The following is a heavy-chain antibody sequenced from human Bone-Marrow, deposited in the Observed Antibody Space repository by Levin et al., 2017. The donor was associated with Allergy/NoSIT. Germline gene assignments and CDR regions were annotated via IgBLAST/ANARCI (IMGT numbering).Heavy chain of an antibody. D-gene: IGHD3-9*01. CDR3: AKTRNPRELRYFDFDY. Sequence: GGSLRLSCAASGFTFSSYAMSWVRQAPGKGLEWVSAISGSGGSTYYADSVKGRFTISRDNSKNTLYLQMNSLRAEDTAVYYCAKTRNPRELRYFDFDYWGQGTLVTVSS. J-gene: IGHJ4*02. CDR2: ISGSGGST. CDR1: GFTFSSYA. V-gene: IGHV3-23*01.